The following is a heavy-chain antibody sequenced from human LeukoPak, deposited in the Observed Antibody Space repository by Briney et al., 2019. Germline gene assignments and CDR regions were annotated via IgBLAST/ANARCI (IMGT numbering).Heavy chain of an antibody. CDR1: GFTFSSYA. J-gene: IGHJ5*02. Sequence: GGSLRLSCAASGFTFSSYAMSWVRQAPGKGLEWVSAISGSGGSTYYADSVKGRFTISRDNSKNTLYLQMNSLRAEDTAVYYCAKDLDSSGYANWFDPWGQGTLVTVSS. D-gene: IGHD3-22*01. V-gene: IGHV3-23*01. CDR3: AKDLDSSGYANWFDP. CDR2: ISGSGGST.